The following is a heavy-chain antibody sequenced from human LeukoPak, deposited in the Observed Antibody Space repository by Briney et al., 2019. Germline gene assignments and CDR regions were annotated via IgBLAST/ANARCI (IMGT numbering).Heavy chain of an antibody. J-gene: IGHJ4*02. V-gene: IGHV1-24*01. Sequence: ASVKVSCKVSGYTLTELSMHWVRQAPGKGLEWMGGFDPEDGETIYAQKFQGRVTMTEDTSTDTAYMELSSLRSEDTAMYYCATAPWELPYYFDYWGQGTLVTVSS. CDR3: ATAPWELPYYFDY. CDR2: FDPEDGET. D-gene: IGHD1-26*01. CDR1: GYTLTELS.